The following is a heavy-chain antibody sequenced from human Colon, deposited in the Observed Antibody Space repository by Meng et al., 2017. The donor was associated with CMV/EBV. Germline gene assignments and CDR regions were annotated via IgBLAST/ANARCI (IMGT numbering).Heavy chain of an antibody. CDR1: GFTFGSYW. CDR3: ARVHSSSFRFYSYYYGMDV. V-gene: IGHV3-7*01. D-gene: IGHD6-6*01. CDR2: IKQDGSEK. Sequence: GESLKISCAASGFTFGSYWMSWVRQAPGKGLEWVANIKQDGSEKSYVDSVKGRFTISRDNDKNSLYLQMNSLRAEDTAVYYCARVHSSSFRFYSYYYGMDVWGQGTTVTVSS. J-gene: IGHJ6*02.